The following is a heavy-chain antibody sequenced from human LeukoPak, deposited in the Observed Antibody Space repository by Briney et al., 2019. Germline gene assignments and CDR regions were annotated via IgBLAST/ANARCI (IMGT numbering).Heavy chain of an antibody. CDR3: TMKFSGEYYYMDV. J-gene: IGHJ6*03. Sequence: PGGSLRLSCAASGFSLRDYGMSWVRPTPEKGLAWVSGITWNGGSTGYADSVKGRFPISRDNAMNSLYLQMNSLRAEDTALYYCTMKFSGEYYYMDVWGKGTTVTVSS. CDR2: ITWNGGST. V-gene: IGHV3-20*04. CDR1: GFSLRDYG. D-gene: IGHD3-10*01.